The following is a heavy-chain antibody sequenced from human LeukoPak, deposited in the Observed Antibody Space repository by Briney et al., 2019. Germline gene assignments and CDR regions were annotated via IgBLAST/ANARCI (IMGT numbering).Heavy chain of an antibody. Sequence: GGSLRLSCSASGFTFSSYAMNWVRQSPGKGMEWVSYISSSSTIYYADSVKGRFTISRDNAKNSLYLQMNSLRDEDTAVYYCARDHDTATDYWGQGTLVTVSS. J-gene: IGHJ4*02. D-gene: IGHD5-18*01. CDR2: ISSSSTI. CDR1: GFTFSSYA. CDR3: ARDHDTATDY. V-gene: IGHV3-48*02.